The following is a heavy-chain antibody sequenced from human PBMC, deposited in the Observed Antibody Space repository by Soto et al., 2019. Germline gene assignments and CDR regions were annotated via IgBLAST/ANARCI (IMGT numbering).Heavy chain of an antibody. CDR1: GFTFSSYA. CDR2: LDGNGLGT. J-gene: IGHJ4*02. D-gene: IGHD3-10*01. V-gene: IGHV3-23*01. CDR3: AKAHDRWGYYPEY. Sequence: GGSLRLSCAASGFTFSSYAMNWVRQAPGKGLEWVSTLDGNGLGTYYAESVKGRFIISRDNSKNTVYLQMNILRVEDTAVYYCAKAHDRWGYYPEYWGQGTLVTVSS.